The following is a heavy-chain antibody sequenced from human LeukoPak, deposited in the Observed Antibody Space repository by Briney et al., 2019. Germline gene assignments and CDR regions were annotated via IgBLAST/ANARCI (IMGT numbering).Heavy chain of an antibody. V-gene: IGHV4-34*01. CDR3: ARGRHDFWSGSLPLDV. CDR2: INHSGGT. CDR1: GGSFSGYY. D-gene: IGHD3-3*01. J-gene: IGHJ6*04. Sequence: SETLSLTCAVYGGSFSGYYWSWIRQPPGKGLEWIGEINHSGGTNYNPSLKSRVTISVDTSKNQFSLKLSSVTAADTAVYYCARGRHDFWSGSLPLDVWGKGTTVTVSS.